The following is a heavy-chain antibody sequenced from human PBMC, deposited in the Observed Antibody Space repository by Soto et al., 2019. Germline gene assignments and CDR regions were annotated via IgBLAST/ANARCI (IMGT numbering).Heavy chain of an antibody. Sequence: QVQLQESDPGLVKPSETLSLTCTVSGGSVSSGSYYWSWIRQPPGKGLEWIGYIYYSGSTNYNPSLKSRVTISVDTSKNQFSLKLSSVTAADTAVYYCARWGYSSGWYDYWGQGTLVTVSS. CDR3: ARWGYSSGWYDY. CDR2: IYYSGST. J-gene: IGHJ4*02. CDR1: GGSVSSGSYY. V-gene: IGHV4-61*01. D-gene: IGHD6-19*01.